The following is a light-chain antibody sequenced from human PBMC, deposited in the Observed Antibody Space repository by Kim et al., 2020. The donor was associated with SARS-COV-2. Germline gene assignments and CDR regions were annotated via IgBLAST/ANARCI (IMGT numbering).Light chain of an antibody. Sequence: DIPMTQSPSTLSASVGDRVTITCRASQSINIWLAWYQQKPGKAPKLLIYKASTLEGGVPSRFISSRSGTEFTLTIITLQPDDFATYSYQQYYIHPYTFGQRTKLEI. V-gene: IGKV1-5*03. CDR1: QSINIW. CDR3: QQYYIHPYT. J-gene: IGKJ2*01. CDR2: KAS.